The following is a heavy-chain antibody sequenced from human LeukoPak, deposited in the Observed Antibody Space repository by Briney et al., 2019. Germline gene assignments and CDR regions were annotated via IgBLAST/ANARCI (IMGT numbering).Heavy chain of an antibody. CDR3: TNFDY. Sequence: GGSVRLSCTASGLTFSSSGMHWVRQAPGKGLDWVSLINHDGTDTYYADSVKGRFTISRDNSQNTLYLQMNSLRGEDTAVYYCTNFDYWGQGTLVTVSS. V-gene: IGHV3-30*02. J-gene: IGHJ4*02. CDR2: INHDGTDT. CDR1: GLTFSSSG.